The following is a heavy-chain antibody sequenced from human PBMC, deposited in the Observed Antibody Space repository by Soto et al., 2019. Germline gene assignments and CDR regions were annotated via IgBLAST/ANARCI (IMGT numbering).Heavy chain of an antibody. CDR1: DDSINSDTYY. Sequence: SETLSLTCSVSDDSINSDTYYCVWIREPPRKGLEWIGSIYYRGNAYYNPSLQTRVTISLDKSRSQFSLKLNSVTAADSAVYYCARGSGVAAARDYYYMDVWGKGTTVTVSS. CDR3: ARGSGVAAARDYYYMDV. V-gene: IGHV4-39*01. D-gene: IGHD6-13*01. J-gene: IGHJ6*03. CDR2: IYYRGNA.